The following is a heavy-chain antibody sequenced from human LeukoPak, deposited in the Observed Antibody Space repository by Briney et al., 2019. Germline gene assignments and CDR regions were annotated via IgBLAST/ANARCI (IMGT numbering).Heavy chain of an antibody. D-gene: IGHD1-26*01. CDR1: GYTFTGYY. J-gene: IGHJ4*02. CDR2: INPNSGGT. V-gene: IGHV1-2*02. CDR3: ARRGLSGSNKGGDY. Sequence: GASVKVSCKASGYTFTGYYMHWVRQAPGQGLEWMGWINPNSGGTNYAQKFQGRVTMTRDTSISTAYMELSRLRSDDTAVYYCARRGLSGSNKGGDYWGQEPLVTVSS.